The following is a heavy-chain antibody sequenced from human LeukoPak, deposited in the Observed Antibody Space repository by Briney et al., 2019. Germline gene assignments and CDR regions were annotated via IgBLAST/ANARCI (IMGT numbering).Heavy chain of an antibody. CDR3: TSRSGYSYGYRKPPAGMDV. Sequence: GGSLRLSCAASGFTFSGSAMHWVRQASGKGLEWVGRIRSKANSYATAYAASVKGRFTISRDDSKNTAYLQMNSLKTEDTAVYYCTSRSGYSYGYRKPPAGMDVWGKVTTVTVFS. V-gene: IGHV3-73*01. CDR2: IRSKANSYAT. D-gene: IGHD5-18*01. CDR1: GFTFSGSA. J-gene: IGHJ6*04.